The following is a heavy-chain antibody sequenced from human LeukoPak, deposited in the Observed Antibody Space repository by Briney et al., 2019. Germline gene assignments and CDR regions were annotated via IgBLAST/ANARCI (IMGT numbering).Heavy chain of an antibody. CDR2: ISESGGRT. CDR1: GLTLSNYG. Sequence: PGGSLRLSCAVSGLTLSNYGMRWVRQARGKGVEWVAGISESGGRTNSADSVNGRSTISTDNPKTTLYLQMNSLRAEDTAVYFCAKRGVVIRVILVGFHKEAYYFDSWGQGALVTVSS. J-gene: IGHJ4*02. D-gene: IGHD3-22*01. V-gene: IGHV3-23*01. CDR3: AKRGVVIRVILVGFHKEAYYFDS.